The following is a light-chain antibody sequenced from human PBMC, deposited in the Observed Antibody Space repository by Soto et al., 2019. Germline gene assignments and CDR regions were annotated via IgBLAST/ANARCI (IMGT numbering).Light chain of an antibody. J-gene: IGKJ2*03. Sequence: DIQMTQSPSTLSASVGDRVTITCRASQSISSWLAWYQQKPGKAPKLLIYDASRLESGVPSRFSGSESVTEFTLTISSRQPDDFATDCCEQYNSYSQSLGQGTKRQIK. CDR1: QSISSW. CDR3: EQYNSYSQS. V-gene: IGKV1-5*01. CDR2: DAS.